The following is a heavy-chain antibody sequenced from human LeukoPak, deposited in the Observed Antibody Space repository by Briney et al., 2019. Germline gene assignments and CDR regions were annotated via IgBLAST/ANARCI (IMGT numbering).Heavy chain of an antibody. J-gene: IGHJ4*02. CDR3: ARDMRISATWAFDY. CDR1: GFAFSSYA. Sequence: PGGSLRLSCAASGFAFSSYAMHWVRQAPGKGLEWVAVISYDGSNKYYTDSMKGRFTISRDNSKNTLYLQMNSLRAEDTAVYYCARDMRISATWAFDYWGQGTLVTVSS. V-gene: IGHV3-30-3*01. D-gene: IGHD1-26*01. CDR2: ISYDGSNK.